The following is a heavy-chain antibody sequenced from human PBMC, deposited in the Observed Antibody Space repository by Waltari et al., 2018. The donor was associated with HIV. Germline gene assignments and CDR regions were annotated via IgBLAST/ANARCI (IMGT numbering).Heavy chain of an antibody. CDR3: ARDHYYGSSGYYSDY. CDR2: IGSYNGDT. J-gene: IGHJ4*02. CDR1: GYTFTNYG. V-gene: IGHV1-18*01. D-gene: IGHD3-22*01. Sequence: QVHLVQSGAELRKPGASVTVSCKASGYTFTNYGITWVRQAPGQGLEWMGWIGSYNGDTKEAQKVRGRVTMTTDTSTSTAYLEMGGLRFDSTAVYYCARDHYYGSSGYYSDYWSQGTLVTVSS.